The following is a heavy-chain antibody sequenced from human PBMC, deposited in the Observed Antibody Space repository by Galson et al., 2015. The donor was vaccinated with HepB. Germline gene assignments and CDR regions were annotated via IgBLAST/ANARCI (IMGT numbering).Heavy chain of an antibody. CDR2: INPGDSDT. V-gene: IGHV5-51*01. D-gene: IGHD4-11*01. J-gene: IGHJ6*03. CDR3: TRHLTTAYYVDV. CDR1: GYSFTKYW. Sequence: QSGAEVKEPGESLRISCKTSGYSFTKYWIGWVRQMPGKGLEWMGVINPGDSDTRYSPSFQGQVTISAAKSISTAYLQWSSLKASDTAIYYCTRHLTTAYYVDVWGKGTTVTVSS.